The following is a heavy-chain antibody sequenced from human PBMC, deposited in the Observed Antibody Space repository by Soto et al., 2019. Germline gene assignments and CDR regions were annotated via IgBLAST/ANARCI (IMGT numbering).Heavy chain of an antibody. CDR2: IWYDGSNK. D-gene: IGHD6-13*01. V-gene: IGHV3-33*01. CDR1: GFTFSSYG. CDR3: ARDGGIAAAGITYFDL. J-gene: IGHJ2*01. Sequence: QVQLVESGGGVVQPGRSLRLSCAASGFTFSSYGMHWVRQAPGKGLEWMAVIWYDGSNKYYADSVKGRFTISRDNSKNTLYLQMNSLRAEDTAVYYCARDGGIAAAGITYFDLWGRGTLVTVSS.